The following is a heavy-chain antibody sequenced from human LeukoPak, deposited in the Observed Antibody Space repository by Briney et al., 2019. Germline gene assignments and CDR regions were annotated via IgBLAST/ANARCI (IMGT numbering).Heavy chain of an antibody. CDR1: GGTFSSYA. CDR3: ASSRDSSSFGWFDP. D-gene: IGHD6-6*01. CDR2: IIPIFGTA. V-gene: IGHV1-69*05. Sequence: VASVKVSCKASGGTFSSYAISWVRQAPGQGLEWMGGIIPIFGTANYAQKFQGRVTITTDESTSTAYMELSSLRSEDTAVYYCASSRDSSSFGWFDPWGQGTLVTVSS. J-gene: IGHJ5*02.